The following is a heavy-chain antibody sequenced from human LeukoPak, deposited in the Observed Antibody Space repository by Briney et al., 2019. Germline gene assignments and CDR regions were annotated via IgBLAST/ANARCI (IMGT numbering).Heavy chain of an antibody. CDR2: ISYDGSNK. V-gene: IGHV3-30*03. CDR3: AQDGQRLAES. CDR1: GFTFSTYG. J-gene: IGHJ4*02. D-gene: IGHD6-19*01. Sequence: GGSLRLSRAASGFTFSTYGMHLVRQAPGKGLEWVAVISYDGSNKHHADSVKGRFAITRDDSKNPLFLQMNSLRDEDTAVYFCAQDGQRLAESWGQGVLVTVSS.